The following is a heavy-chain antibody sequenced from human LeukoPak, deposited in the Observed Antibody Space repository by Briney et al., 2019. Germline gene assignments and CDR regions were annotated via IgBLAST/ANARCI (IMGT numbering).Heavy chain of an antibody. J-gene: IGHJ4*02. CDR1: GGSISSGSYY. Sequence: PSETLSLTCTVSGGSISSGSYYWSWIRQPAGKGLEWIGRIYTSGSTNYNPSLKSRVTISVEKSKNQFSLKLTSVTAADTAVYYCARESTIFGVVSAIDYWGQGTLVTVSS. V-gene: IGHV4-61*02. CDR3: ARESTIFGVVSAIDY. CDR2: IYTSGST. D-gene: IGHD3-3*01.